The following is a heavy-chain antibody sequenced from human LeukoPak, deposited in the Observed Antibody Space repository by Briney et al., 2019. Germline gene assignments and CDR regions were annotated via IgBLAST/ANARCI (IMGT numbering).Heavy chain of an antibody. Sequence: GGSLRLSCAASGFTFSSYAMSCVRQAPGKGLEWVSAISGSGGSTYYADSVKGRFTISRDNSKNALYLQMNSLRAEDTAVYYCASDTAMVIYYYYYMDVWGKGTTVTVSS. CDR3: ASDTAMVIYYYYYMDV. J-gene: IGHJ6*03. V-gene: IGHV3-23*01. CDR1: GFTFSSYA. D-gene: IGHD5-18*01. CDR2: ISGSGGST.